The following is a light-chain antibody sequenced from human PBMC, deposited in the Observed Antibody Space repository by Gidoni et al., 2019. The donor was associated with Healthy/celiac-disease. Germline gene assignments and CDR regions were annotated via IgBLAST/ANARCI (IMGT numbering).Light chain of an antibody. Sequence: EMELTQEPGTLSLPPGERATLSCRASQSVSSSYLAWYQQKPGQAPRLLIYGASSRATGIPDRFSGSGSGTDFTLTISRLEPEDFAVYYCQQYGSSPLTFGGGTKVEIK. CDR3: QQYGSSPLT. CDR1: QSVSSSY. V-gene: IGKV3-20*01. J-gene: IGKJ4*01. CDR2: GAS.